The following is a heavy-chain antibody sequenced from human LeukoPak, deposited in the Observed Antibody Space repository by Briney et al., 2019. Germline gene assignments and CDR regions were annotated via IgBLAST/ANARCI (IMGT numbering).Heavy chain of an antibody. J-gene: IGHJ4*02. V-gene: IGHV4-4*02. CDR3: MVRGASDY. Sequence: PSETLSLTCAVSGDSISSDIWWNWVRQPPGKGLEWIGEINHNGSTNYNPSLKSRVTISVDTSKNQFSLKLSSVTAADTAVYYAMVRGASDYWGQGTLVTVSS. CDR1: GDSISSDIW. CDR2: INHNGST. D-gene: IGHD3-10*01.